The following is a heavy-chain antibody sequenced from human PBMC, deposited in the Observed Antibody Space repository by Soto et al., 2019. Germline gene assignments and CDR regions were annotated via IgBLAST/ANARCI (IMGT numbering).Heavy chain of an antibody. CDR2: IILMFGMV. CDR1: GGTFSSNT. CDR3: ARLTNPYGSGTYSSLWFDP. J-gene: IGHJ5*02. Sequence: GASVKASCKASGGTFSSNTMAWVRQAPGQGPEWKGRIILMFGMVNYAQTFQGRVTITADRSTDTIYMELSSLRSEDTAVYYCARLTNPYGSGTYSSLWFDPWGQGTLVTVSS. V-gene: IGHV1-69*02. D-gene: IGHD3-10*01.